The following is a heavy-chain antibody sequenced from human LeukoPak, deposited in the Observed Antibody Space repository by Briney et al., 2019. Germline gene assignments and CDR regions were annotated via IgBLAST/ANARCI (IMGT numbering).Heavy chain of an antibody. CDR2: INQDGSEK. V-gene: IGHV3-7*01. J-gene: IGHJ4*02. CDR3: ASEHVAVPGEN. CDR1: EFTFSNYW. D-gene: IGHD6-19*01. Sequence: PGGSLRLSCVVSEFTFSNYWMGWVRQAPGKGLEWVASINQDGSEKYYLDSVKGRFTTSRDNAKNSLYLQMNSLRDEDTAVYYCASEHVAVPGENWGQGTLVTVSS.